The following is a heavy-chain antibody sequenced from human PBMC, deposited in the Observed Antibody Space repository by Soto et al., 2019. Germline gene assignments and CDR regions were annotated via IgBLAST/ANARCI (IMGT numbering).Heavy chain of an antibody. J-gene: IGHJ5*02. CDR3: AKNQGVELVPLATVDCFDP. CDR2: ISGSGSNT. V-gene: IGHV3-23*01. Sequence: GGSLRLYCEASGFTFSSYGMNWVRQAPGKGLEWVSAISGSGSNTYYADSVKGRFNISRDNSKSTVYLELNNLSAEDTAVYHCAKNQGVELVPLATVDCFDPWGQGSVVTLSS. D-gene: IGHD1-26*01. CDR1: GFTFSSYG.